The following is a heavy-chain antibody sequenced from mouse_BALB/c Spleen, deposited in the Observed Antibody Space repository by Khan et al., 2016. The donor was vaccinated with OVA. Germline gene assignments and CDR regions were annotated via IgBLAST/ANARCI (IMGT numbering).Heavy chain of an antibody. J-gene: IGHJ3*01. CDR3: ARSNGYYWFAY. D-gene: IGHD2-3*01. V-gene: IGHV9-3-1*01. CDR2: INTYIGEP. Sequence: LVESGPELKKPGETVKISCRASGYTFTNYGMNWVKQAPGQGLKWMGWINTYIGEPTYADDFKGRFAFSFETSASTAYLQINNLKTEDTATXFCARSNGYYWFAYWGQGTLVTVSA. CDR1: GYTFTNYG.